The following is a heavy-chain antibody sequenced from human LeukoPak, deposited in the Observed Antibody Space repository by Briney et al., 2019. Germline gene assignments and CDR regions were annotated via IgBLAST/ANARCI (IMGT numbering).Heavy chain of an antibody. J-gene: IGHJ4*02. V-gene: IGHV4-39*01. D-gene: IGHD4-23*01. CDR1: GGSISSSSYY. CDR3: ARQGAVVTPNYFDY. CDR2: IYYSGST. Sequence: PSETLSLTCTVSGGSISSSSYYWGWIRQPPGKGLEWIGSIYYSGSTYYNPSLKSRVTISVDTSKNQFSLKLSPVTAADTAVYYCARQGAVVTPNYFDYWGQGTLVTVSS.